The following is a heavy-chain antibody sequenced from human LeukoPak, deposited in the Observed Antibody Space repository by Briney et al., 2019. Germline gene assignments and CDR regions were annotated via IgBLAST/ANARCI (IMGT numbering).Heavy chain of an antibody. CDR2: IYYSGGT. V-gene: IGHV4-59*08. Sequence: PSEALSLTCTVSGGSISSYYWSWIRQPPGKGVEWIGYIYYSGGTNYNPSLKSRVTISVDTSKNQFSLKLSSVTAADTAVYYCARCIAAASFDPWGQGTLVTVSS. D-gene: IGHD6-13*01. CDR3: ARCIAAASFDP. J-gene: IGHJ5*02. CDR1: GGSISSYY.